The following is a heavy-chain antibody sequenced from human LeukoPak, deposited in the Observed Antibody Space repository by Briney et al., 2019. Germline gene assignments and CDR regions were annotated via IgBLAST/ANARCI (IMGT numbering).Heavy chain of an antibody. CDR2: VYSTGST. J-gene: IGHJ4*02. Sequence: TSETLALTCTVSGGSIITYSWSWVRQAPGKGLECIGYVYSTGSTNYNPSLKSRVTISVDTSKNQFSLELSSVTAADTAVYYCARERCGDTTCYFDYWGQGTLVTVS. CDR3: ARERCGDTTCYFDY. V-gene: IGHV4-59*12. CDR1: GGSIITYS. D-gene: IGHD2-21*01.